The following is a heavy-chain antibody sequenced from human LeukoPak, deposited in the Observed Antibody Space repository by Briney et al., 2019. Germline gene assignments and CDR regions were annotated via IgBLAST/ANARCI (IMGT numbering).Heavy chain of an antibody. D-gene: IGHD4-23*01. Sequence: SETLSLTCTVSGVSISSSNSYWGWIRQPPGKGLEWIGSFYDSGNTYYNPSLKSRVTISVDTSKNQFSLNLSSVTAADTAMYYCARAVGTSRNFFDYWGQGTLVTVSS. CDR2: FYDSGNT. J-gene: IGHJ4*02. V-gene: IGHV4-39*07. CDR3: ARAVGTSRNFFDY. CDR1: GVSISSSNSY.